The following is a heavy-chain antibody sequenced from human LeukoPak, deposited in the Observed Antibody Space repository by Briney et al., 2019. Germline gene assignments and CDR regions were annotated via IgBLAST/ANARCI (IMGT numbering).Heavy chain of an antibody. J-gene: IGHJ3*02. D-gene: IGHD3-22*01. CDR3: ARRNYYDSSDDAFDI. Sequence: GESLKISCKGSGYRFSTYWIGWVRQMPGKGLEWMGIIYPGDSDTRYSPSFQGQVTISADKSISTAYLQWSSLKASDTAMYYCARRNYYDSSDDAFDIWGQGTMVTVSS. V-gene: IGHV5-51*01. CDR1: GYRFSTYW. CDR2: IYPGDSDT.